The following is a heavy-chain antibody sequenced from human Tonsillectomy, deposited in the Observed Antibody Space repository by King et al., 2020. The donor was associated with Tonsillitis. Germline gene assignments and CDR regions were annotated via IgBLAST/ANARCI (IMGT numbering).Heavy chain of an antibody. J-gene: IGHJ4*02. CDR2: MYYSGTI. Sequence: QLQESGPGVVKPSETLSLTCTVSGGSISSSDHYWAWIRPPPGKGLGWIGYMYYSGTIFYNPSLKSRITISGGTSENRFSLKLSSVTAADAAVYFCARSVSGSFDYWGQGALVTVSS. CDR3: ARSVSGSFDY. D-gene: IGHD2-15*01. CDR1: GGSISSSDHY. V-gene: IGHV4-39*01.